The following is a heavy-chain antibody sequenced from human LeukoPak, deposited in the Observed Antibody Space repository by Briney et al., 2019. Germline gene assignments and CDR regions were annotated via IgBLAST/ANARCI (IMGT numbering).Heavy chain of an antibody. CDR3: ARDAVGTEDMDY. CDR2: INPSGGST. CDR1: GYTFTSYY. Sequence: ASVKVSCKASGYTFTSYYMHWVRQAPGQGLEWMGIINPSGGSTSYAQKFQGRVTMTRDMSTSTAYMELSRLRSDDTAVYYCARDAVGTEDMDYWGQGTLVTVSS. J-gene: IGHJ4*02. D-gene: IGHD2-15*01. V-gene: IGHV1-46*01.